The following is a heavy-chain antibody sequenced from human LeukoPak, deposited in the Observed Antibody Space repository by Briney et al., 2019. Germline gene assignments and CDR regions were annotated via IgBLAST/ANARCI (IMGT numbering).Heavy chain of an antibody. J-gene: IGHJ3*02. Sequence: PSETLSLTFAVSGYSISSGYYWGWIRQPPGKGLEWIGSIYHSGSTYYNPSLKSRVTISVDTSKNQFSLKLSSVTAADTAVYYCADSGYVDAFDIWGQGTMVTVSS. CDR2: IYHSGST. CDR1: GYSISSGYY. CDR3: ADSGYVDAFDI. D-gene: IGHD5-12*01. V-gene: IGHV4-38-2*01.